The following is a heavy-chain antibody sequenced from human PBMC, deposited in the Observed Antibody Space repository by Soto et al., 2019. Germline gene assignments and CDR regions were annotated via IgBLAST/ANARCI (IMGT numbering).Heavy chain of an antibody. CDR1: GGSISSGDYY. CDR3: ASVSILGYYFDY. D-gene: IGHD2-21*01. J-gene: IGHJ4*02. CDR2: IYYSGST. V-gene: IGHV4-30-4*01. Sequence: SETLSLTCTVSGGSISSGDYYWSWIRQPPGKGLEWIGYIYYSGSTYYDPSLKSRVTTSVDTSKNQYSLKLSSVTAADTAVYYCASVSILGYYFDYWGQGTLVTVSS.